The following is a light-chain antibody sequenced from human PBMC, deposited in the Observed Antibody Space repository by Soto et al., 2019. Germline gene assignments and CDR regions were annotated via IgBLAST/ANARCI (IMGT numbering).Light chain of an antibody. V-gene: IGLV2-23*02. CDR1: SSDVGSYNL. CDR2: EVT. CDR3: CSYTGRSTFVV. Sequence: QSVLTQPASVSGSPGQSITISCTGTSSDVGSYNLVSWYQLHPGKAPKLIIYEVTKRPSGVSNRFSGSKSGNTASLTISGLQAEDEADYYCCSYTGRSTFVVFGGGTKLTVL. J-gene: IGLJ2*01.